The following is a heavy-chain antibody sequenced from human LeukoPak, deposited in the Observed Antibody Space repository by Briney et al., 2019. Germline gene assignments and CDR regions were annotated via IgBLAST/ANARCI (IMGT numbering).Heavy chain of an antibody. CDR2: INHSGST. D-gene: IGHD5-18*01. CDR3: ASRRGYSYGLYSRNWFDP. V-gene: IGHV4-34*01. Sequence: SETLSLTCAVYGGSFSGYYWSWIRQPPGKGLEWIGEINHSGSTNYSPSLKSRVTISVDTSKNQFSLKLSSVTAADTAVYYCASRRGYSYGLYSRNWFDPWGQGTLVTVSS. J-gene: IGHJ5*02. CDR1: GGSFSGYY.